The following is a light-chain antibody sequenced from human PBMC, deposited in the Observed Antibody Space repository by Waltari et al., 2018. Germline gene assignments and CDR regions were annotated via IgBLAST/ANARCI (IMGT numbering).Light chain of an antibody. V-gene: IGKV3-20*01. Sequence: IVLTQSPGPLSLSPGERATLSCRASKSVGRSLVWYQQKPGQAPRLLIYHASTRATGIPDRFSGSGAGTDVSLNISRLGPEDFAVYDWQKYERVPATCGQGTKVEIK. CDR1: KSVGRS. CDR3: QKYERVPAT. J-gene: IGKJ1*01. CDR2: HAS.